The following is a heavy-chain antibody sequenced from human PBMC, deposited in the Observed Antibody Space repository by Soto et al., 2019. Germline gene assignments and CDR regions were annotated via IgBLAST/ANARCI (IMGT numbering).Heavy chain of an antibody. D-gene: IGHD2-2*01. CDR1: GGSVSSGSYY. V-gene: IGHV4-61*01. J-gene: IGHJ6*02. CDR3: ARARYHLLHPYYYGMDV. Sequence: SETLSLTCTVSGGSVSSGSYYWSWIRQHPGKGLEWIGYIYYSGSTKSNPSLKSRVTISVDTSRNQVSLKLSSVTAADSAVYFCARARYHLLHPYYYGMDVWGQGTTVTVSS. CDR2: IYYSGST.